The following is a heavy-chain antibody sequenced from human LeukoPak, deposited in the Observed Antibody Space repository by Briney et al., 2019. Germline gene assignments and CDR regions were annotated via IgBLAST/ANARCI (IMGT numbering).Heavy chain of an antibody. D-gene: IGHD1-26*01. V-gene: IGHV1-18*01. Sequence: ASVKVSCKASGYTFTSYGISWVRQAPGQGLEWMGWISAYNGNTNYAQKLQGRVTMTTDTSTSPAYMELRSLRSDDTAVYYCARGTGAATAGWYYYYMDVWGKGTTVTISS. J-gene: IGHJ6*03. CDR2: ISAYNGNT. CDR1: GYTFTSYG. CDR3: ARGTGAATAGWYYYYMDV.